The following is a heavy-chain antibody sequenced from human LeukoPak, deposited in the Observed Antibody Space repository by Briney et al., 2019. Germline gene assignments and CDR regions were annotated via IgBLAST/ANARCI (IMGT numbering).Heavy chain of an antibody. D-gene: IGHD2-15*01. J-gene: IGHJ3*01. V-gene: IGHV5-51*01. Sequence: GESLKISCKGSGYSFTNFWIGWVRQMPGKGLEWMGIIYPGDSDTRYSPSFQGQATNSADKTISTAYLKWSSLKASDTAMYYCATIYCSGGSCYSGDAFDFWGQGTMVTVSS. CDR1: GYSFTNFW. CDR3: ATIYCSGGSCYSGDAFDF. CDR2: IYPGDSDT.